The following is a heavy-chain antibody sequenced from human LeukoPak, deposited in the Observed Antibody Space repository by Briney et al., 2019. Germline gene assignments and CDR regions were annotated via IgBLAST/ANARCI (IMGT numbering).Heavy chain of an antibody. Sequence: PSETLSLTCTVSGASISSSRYYWGWIRQPPGKGLEWIGSISYSGTTYYNPSLKSRVTISVDTSKNQFSLKLSSVTAADTAVYYCARAVTTYYYYYMDVWGKGTTVTVSS. J-gene: IGHJ6*03. CDR1: GASISSSRYY. V-gene: IGHV4-39*01. CDR2: ISYSGTT. CDR3: ARAVTTYYYYYMDV. D-gene: IGHD4-11*01.